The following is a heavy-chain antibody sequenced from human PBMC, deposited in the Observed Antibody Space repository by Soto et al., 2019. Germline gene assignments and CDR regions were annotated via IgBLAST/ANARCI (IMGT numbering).Heavy chain of an antibody. CDR3: ARMNVDSYPFYYAMDV. D-gene: IGHD4-17*01. Sequence: SGPTLVNPTETLTLTCTVPGFSLTTGKMGVSWIRQPPGKALEWLAHIFSDNESSYSTSLQGRLTIPKDTSGSQVVLSMTNVDPVDTATYYCARMNVDSYPFYYAMDVWGQGTTVTVSS. CDR1: GFSLTTGKMG. CDR2: IFSDNES. J-gene: IGHJ6*02. V-gene: IGHV2-26*01.